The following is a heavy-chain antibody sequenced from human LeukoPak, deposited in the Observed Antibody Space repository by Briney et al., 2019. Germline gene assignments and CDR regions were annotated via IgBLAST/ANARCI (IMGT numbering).Heavy chain of an antibody. CDR2: IKYDGSDK. D-gene: IGHD3-16*01. CDR3: VRGGGSFDS. CDR1: GFTFSGFG. Sequence: GGSLRLSCAVSGFTFSGFGMCWGCMGPPKGLEWVANIKYDGSDKRYVDSVKGRFTVSRDNANNSLYLQMNSLRAEDTAVYYCVRGGGSFDSWGQGTLVTVSS. V-gene: IGHV3-7*04. J-gene: IGHJ4*02.